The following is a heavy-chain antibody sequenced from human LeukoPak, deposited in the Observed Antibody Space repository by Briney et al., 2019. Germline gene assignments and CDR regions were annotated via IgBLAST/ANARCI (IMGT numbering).Heavy chain of an antibody. D-gene: IGHD2-15*01. CDR1: GFTFSSYG. CDR2: ISYDGSNK. V-gene: IGHV3-30*18. J-gene: IGHJ4*02. CDR3: AKDPRRYCSGGSCPGYFDY. Sequence: GGSLRLSCAASGFTFSSYGMHWVRQAPGKGLEWVAVISYDGSNKYYADSVKGRFTISRDNSKNTLYLQMNSLRAEDTAVYYCAKDPRRYCSGGSCPGYFDYWGQGTLVTVSS.